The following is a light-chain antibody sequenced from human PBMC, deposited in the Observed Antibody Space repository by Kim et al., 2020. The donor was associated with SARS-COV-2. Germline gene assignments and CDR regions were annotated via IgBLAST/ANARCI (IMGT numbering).Light chain of an antibody. Sequence: GDRVTISCRASQSISGWLAWYQQKPGKAPKVLIYDAFNLESGVPSRFSGSGSGTEFTLTISSLQPDDFATYYCQQYDNYPWTFGQRTKVDIK. CDR1: QSISGW. CDR2: DAF. CDR3: QQYDNYPWT. V-gene: IGKV1-5*01. J-gene: IGKJ1*01.